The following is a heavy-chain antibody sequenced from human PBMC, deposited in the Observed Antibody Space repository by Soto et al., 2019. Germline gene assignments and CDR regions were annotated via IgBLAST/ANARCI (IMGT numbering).Heavy chain of an antibody. D-gene: IGHD6-19*01. CDR2: IYDSGST. V-gene: IGHV4-31*03. J-gene: IGHJ4*02. Sequence: QVELQESGPGLVKPSQTLSLTCTVSGGSISSGGYYWSWVRQHPGKGLEWIGYIYDSGSTYYNPALKSRVTISIDLSKNQFSLQLTSVTAADTAVYYCASQATGWYPDYWGQGTLVTVSS. CDR1: GGSISSGGYY. CDR3: ASQATGWYPDY.